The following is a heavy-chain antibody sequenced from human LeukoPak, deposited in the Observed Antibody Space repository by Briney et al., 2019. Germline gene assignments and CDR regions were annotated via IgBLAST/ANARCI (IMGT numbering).Heavy chain of an antibody. Sequence: GASVKVSCKASGYTFTSYGISWVRRAPGQGLEWMGWISAYNGNTNYAQKLQGRVTMTTDTSTSTAYMELRSLRSDDTAVYYCARTIAAAAGGWFDPWGQGTLVTVSS. CDR1: GYTFTSYG. J-gene: IGHJ5*02. CDR3: ARTIAAAAGGWFDP. D-gene: IGHD6-13*01. V-gene: IGHV1-18*01. CDR2: ISAYNGNT.